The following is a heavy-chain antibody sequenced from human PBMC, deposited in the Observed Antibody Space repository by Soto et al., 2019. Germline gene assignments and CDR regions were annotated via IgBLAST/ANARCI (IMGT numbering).Heavy chain of an antibody. CDR2: MNPNSGNT. Sequence: ASVKVSCKASGYTFTSYDINWVRQATGQGLEWMGWMNPNSGNTGYAQKFQGRVTMTRNTSISTAYMELSSLRSEDTAVYYCASSPSPSQKRSIRSSPTSDYWGQGTLVTLSS. J-gene: IGHJ4*02. CDR3: ASSPSPSQKRSIRSSPTSDY. V-gene: IGHV1-8*01. D-gene: IGHD6-6*01. CDR1: GYTFTSYD.